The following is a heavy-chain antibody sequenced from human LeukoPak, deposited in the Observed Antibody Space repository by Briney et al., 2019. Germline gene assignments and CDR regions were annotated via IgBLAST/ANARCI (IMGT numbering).Heavy chain of an antibody. CDR1: GGSFSGYY. CDR3: ARGSSGWYFYYFDY. D-gene: IGHD6-19*01. CDR2: ISSSSSYI. J-gene: IGHJ4*02. Sequence: ETLSLTCAVYGGSFSGYYWSWVRQAPGKGLEWVSSISSSSSYIYYADSVKGRFTISRDNAKNSLYLQMNSLRAEDTAVYYCARGSSGWYFYYFDYWGQGTLVTVSS. V-gene: IGHV3-21*01.